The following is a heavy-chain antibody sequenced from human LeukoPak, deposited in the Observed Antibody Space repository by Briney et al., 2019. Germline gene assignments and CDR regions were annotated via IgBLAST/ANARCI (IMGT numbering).Heavy chain of an antibody. Sequence: ASVKVSCKASGYTFTSYGISWVRQAPGQGLEWMGWISAYNGNTNYAQKLQGRVTMTTDTSTSTAYMELRSLRSDDTAVYYCARDYKQQLAVYYYYMVVWGKGTTVTVSS. V-gene: IGHV1-18*01. J-gene: IGHJ6*03. D-gene: IGHD6-13*01. CDR2: ISAYNGNT. CDR3: ARDYKQQLAVYYYYMVV. CDR1: GYTFTSYG.